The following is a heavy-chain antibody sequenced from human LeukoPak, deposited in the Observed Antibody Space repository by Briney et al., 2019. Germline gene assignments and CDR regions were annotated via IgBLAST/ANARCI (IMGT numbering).Heavy chain of an antibody. CDR3: AHVYSTMLGY. J-gene: IGHJ4*02. CDR2: IYWDDDK. V-gene: IGHV2-5*08. CDR1: GGSISNYYW. Sequence: TLSLTCTVSGGSISNYYWSWIRQPPGKALEWLALIYWDDDKRYSPSLKSRLTITKDTSKNQVVLTMTNMDPVDTATYYCAHVYSTMLGYWGQGTLVTVSS. D-gene: IGHD6-13*01.